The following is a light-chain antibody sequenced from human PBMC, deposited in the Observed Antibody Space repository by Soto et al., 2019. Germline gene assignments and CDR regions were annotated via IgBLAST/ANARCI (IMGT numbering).Light chain of an antibody. V-gene: IGLV2-11*01. CDR1: SDDVGGYNF. Sequence: QSALTQPRSVSGSPGQSVTISCTGTSDDVGGYNFVSWYQQHPGKAPTLMIFDVSQRPSGVPDRFSGSKSGNTASLTISGLQADDEAGYYCYSYGGSYTWVFGGGTKVTVL. CDR3: YSYGGSYTWV. J-gene: IGLJ3*02. CDR2: DVS.